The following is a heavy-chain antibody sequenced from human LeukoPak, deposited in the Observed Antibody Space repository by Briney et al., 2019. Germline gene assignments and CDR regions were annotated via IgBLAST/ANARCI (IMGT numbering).Heavy chain of an antibody. D-gene: IGHD3-10*01. CDR3: ARERGVLLWFGEFGLDP. CDR2: INPSGGST. J-gene: IGHJ5*02. Sequence: ASVKVSCKASGYTFTSYYMHWVRQAPGQGLEWMGIINPSGGSTSYAQKFQGRVTMTRDTSISTAYMELSRLRSDDTAVYYCARERGVLLWFGEFGLDPWGQGTLVTVSS. CDR1: GYTFTSYY. V-gene: IGHV1-46*01.